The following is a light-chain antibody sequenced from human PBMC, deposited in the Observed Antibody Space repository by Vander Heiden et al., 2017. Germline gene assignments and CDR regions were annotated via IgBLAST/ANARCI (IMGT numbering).Light chain of an antibody. J-gene: IGLJ1*01. CDR2: KDT. Sequence: SSTLPLPPSLSVATEQTARITCSGDASPNQFAYWYQQKPRQAPVVLIYKDTERPSGIPERFSGSNAGTTVTLTISDVQAEDEADYYCQSADSSGTHVFAAGTKVTV. CDR1: ASPNQF. V-gene: IGLV3-25*03. CDR3: QSADSSGTHV.